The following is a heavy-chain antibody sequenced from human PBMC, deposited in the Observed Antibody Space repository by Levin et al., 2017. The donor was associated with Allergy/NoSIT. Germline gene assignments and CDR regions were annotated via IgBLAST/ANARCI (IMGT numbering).Heavy chain of an antibody. CDR1: RGSLSGYY. D-gene: IGHD3-9*01. V-gene: IGHV4-34*01. Sequence: SETLSLTCAVDRGSLSGYYWSWIRQPPGKGLEWIGEINHSGTTRYNPSLKSRFPISVDTSKKQFSLKMTFVTAADTAVYFCAREGGYFEWVNGDNWFDPWGQGTLVTVSS. CDR2: INHSGTT. CDR3: AREGGYFEWVNGDNWFDP. J-gene: IGHJ5*02.